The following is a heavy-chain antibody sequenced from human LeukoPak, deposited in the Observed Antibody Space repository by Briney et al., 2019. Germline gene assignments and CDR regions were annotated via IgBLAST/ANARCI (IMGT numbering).Heavy chain of an antibody. J-gene: IGHJ4*02. CDR3: AAGVGGDY. CDR2: LSPDGSSS. Sequence: GGSLRLSCAASGFTFSTYWMHWVRQAPGKGLVWVSRLSPDGSSSIYADSVKGRFTVSRDNAKNTLYLQMNSLRAEDTAVYYCAAGVGGDYWGQGALVTVSS. D-gene: IGHD1-26*01. CDR1: GFTFSTYW. V-gene: IGHV3-74*01.